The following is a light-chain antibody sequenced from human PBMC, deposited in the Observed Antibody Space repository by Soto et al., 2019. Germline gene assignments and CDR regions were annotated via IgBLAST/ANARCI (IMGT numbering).Light chain of an antibody. J-gene: IGKJ5*01. CDR1: QTIRSL. CDR2: DAS. CDR3: QQYQTSAT. V-gene: IGKV1-5*01. Sequence: DIQMTQSPSTLSASVGDRVTITCRASQTIRSLLAWYQQKPGKAPKALIYDASRLGSGVPSRFSGSGSGTEFTLTISSLQPDDFATYYCQQYQTSATFGQGTRLEIK.